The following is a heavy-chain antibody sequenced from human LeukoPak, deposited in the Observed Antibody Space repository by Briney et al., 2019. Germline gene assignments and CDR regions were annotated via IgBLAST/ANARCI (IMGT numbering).Heavy chain of an antibody. CDR2: INPNSGGT. D-gene: IGHD2-8*01. V-gene: IGHV1-2*02. CDR3: ARNALGLSY. J-gene: IGHJ4*02. Sequence: GASVKVSCEASGYTFTGYYMHWVRQAPGQGLEWMGWINPNSGGTNYAQKFQGRVTMTRDTSISTAYMELSRVISDDTAIYYCARNALGLSYWGQGTLVTVSS. CDR1: GYTFTGYY.